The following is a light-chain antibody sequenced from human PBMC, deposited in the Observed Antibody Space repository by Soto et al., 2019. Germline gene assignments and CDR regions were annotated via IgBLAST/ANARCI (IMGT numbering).Light chain of an antibody. CDR2: AAS. V-gene: IGKV3-15*01. CDR3: QEYSKWPLFT. CDR1: QSVGRN. Sequence: EIVVTQSPGILSVSPGDRATLSCRASQSVGRNLAWYQQKPGQAPTLLIYAASTRATGLPARSSGSGSGTDFTLTISSLQAEDFAVYSCQEYSKWPLFTFGPGTRVDIK. J-gene: IGKJ3*01.